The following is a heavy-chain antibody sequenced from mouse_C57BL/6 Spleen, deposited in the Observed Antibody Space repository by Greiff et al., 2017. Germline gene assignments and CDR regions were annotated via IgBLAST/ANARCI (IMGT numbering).Heavy chain of an antibody. CDR1: GYTFTSYW. CDR2: IDPSDSET. CDR3: ARSGDYYGSSYNYAMDY. J-gene: IGHJ4*01. V-gene: IGHV1-52*01. Sequence: QVQLQQPGAELVRPGSSVKLSCKASGYTFTSYWMHWVKQRPIQGLEWIGNIDPSDSETHYNQKFKDKATLTVDKSSSTAYRQLSSLTSEDSAVYYCARSGDYYGSSYNYAMDYWGQGTAVTVSS. D-gene: IGHD1-1*01.